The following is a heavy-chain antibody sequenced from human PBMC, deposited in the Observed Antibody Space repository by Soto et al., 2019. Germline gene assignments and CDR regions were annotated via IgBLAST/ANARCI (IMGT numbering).Heavy chain of an antibody. CDR3: AHSTYSSSWYGDAFDI. CDR1: GFSLSTRRVG. D-gene: IGHD6-13*01. J-gene: IGHJ3*02. CDR2: IYWDDDK. Sequence: QITLKESGPTLVKPTQTLTLTCTFSGFSLSTRRVGVGWIRQPPGKALEWLALIYWDDDKRYSPSLKSRLTITKDTSKNQVVLTMTIMGPVDTATYYCAHSTYSSSWYGDAFDIWGQGTMVTVSS. V-gene: IGHV2-5*02.